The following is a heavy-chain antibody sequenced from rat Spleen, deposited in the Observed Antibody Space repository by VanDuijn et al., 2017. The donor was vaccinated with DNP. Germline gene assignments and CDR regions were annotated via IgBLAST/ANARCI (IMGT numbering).Heavy chain of an antibody. CDR3: ARSRIAYYTNYNYAMDA. V-gene: IGHV2-16*01. J-gene: IGHJ4*01. Sequence: QVQLKESGPGLVQPSQTLSLTCTVSGFSLTSYGVSWVRQPPGKGLEWIGAIWSGGSTDYNSALKSRLSISRDTSKSQVFLKVNSVQTEDTAMYFCARSRIAYYTNYNYAMDAWGQGTSVTVSS. CDR1: GFSLTSYG. D-gene: IGHD1-2*01. CDR2: IWSGGST.